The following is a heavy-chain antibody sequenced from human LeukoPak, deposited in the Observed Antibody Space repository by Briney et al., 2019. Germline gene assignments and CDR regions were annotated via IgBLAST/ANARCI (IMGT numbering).Heavy chain of an antibody. D-gene: IGHD3-22*01. CDR3: ARPGYYDSSGYYPGWAFDI. CDR1: GGSISSSSYY. CDR2: IYYSGST. V-gene: IGHV4-39*01. Sequence: SETLSLTCTVSGGSISSSSYYWGWIRQPPGKGLEWIGSIYYSGSTYYNPSLKSRVTISVDTSKNQFSLKLSSVTAADTAVYHCARPGYYDSSGYYPGWAFDIWGQGTMVTVSS. J-gene: IGHJ3*02.